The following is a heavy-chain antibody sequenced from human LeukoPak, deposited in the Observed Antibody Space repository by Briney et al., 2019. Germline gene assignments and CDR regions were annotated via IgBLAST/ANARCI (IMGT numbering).Heavy chain of an antibody. V-gene: IGHV3-43*02. CDR2: IKRDGGST. CDR1: GFTFDDYD. CDR3: AKDRVGSRDMARGLDH. J-gene: IGHJ4*02. Sequence: GGSLRLSCAASGFTFDDYDMHWVRQAPGKGLEWVSLIKRDGGSTYYADSVKGRFTISRDNSKKSLYLQMNSLRTEDTASYYCAKDRVGSRDMARGLDHWGQGTLVTVST. D-gene: IGHD3-10*01.